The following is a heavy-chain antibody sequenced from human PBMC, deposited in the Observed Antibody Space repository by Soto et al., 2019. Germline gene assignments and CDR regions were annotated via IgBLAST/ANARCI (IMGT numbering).Heavy chain of an antibody. V-gene: IGHV4-39*01. D-gene: IGHD6-13*01. CDR2: IYYSGST. Sequence: PSETLSLTCTVSGGSISSSSYYWGWIRQPPGKGLEWIGSIYYSGSTYYSPSLKSRVTISVDTSKNQLSLKLSSVTAADTAVYYCASRRYSSSPFDPWGQGTLVTGSS. CDR3: ASRRYSSSPFDP. J-gene: IGHJ5*02. CDR1: GGSISSSSYY.